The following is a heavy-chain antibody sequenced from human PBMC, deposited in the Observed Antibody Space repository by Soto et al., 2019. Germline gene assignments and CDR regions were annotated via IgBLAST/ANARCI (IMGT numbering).Heavy chain of an antibody. CDR1: GFTFSDYY. J-gene: IGHJ4*02. Sequence: GGSLRLSCAASGFTFSDYYMSWIRQAPGKGLEWVSYISSSGSIIYYADSVKGRFTISRDYARNSLYLQLNSLRAEDTAVYYCARDQGYYDSSGYFDYWGQGTLVTVSS. CDR2: ISSSGSII. CDR3: ARDQGYYDSSGYFDY. V-gene: IGHV3-11*01. D-gene: IGHD3-22*01.